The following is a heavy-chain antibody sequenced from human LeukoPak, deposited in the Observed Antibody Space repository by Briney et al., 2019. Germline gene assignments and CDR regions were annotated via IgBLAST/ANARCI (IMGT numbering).Heavy chain of an antibody. CDR1: GFTFSHYH. Sequence: GVPLRLSCAASGFTFSHYHKSCLRGSPGGGMEWVSYISSSGSTIYYADSVKGRFTISRDNAKNSLYLQMNSLRAEDTAVYYCARDAYSDYWGQGTLVTVSS. CDR2: ISSSGSTI. CDR3: ARDAYSDY. J-gene: IGHJ4*02. V-gene: IGHV3-11*01.